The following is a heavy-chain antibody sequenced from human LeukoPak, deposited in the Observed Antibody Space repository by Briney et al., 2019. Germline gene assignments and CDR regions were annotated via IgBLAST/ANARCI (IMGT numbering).Heavy chain of an antibody. CDR2: INWNGGST. CDR1: GFTFDDYG. V-gene: IGHV3-20*04. J-gene: IGHJ4*02. CDR3: ARSSGQLPNGLFFDS. D-gene: IGHD2-2*01. Sequence: GGSLRLSCAASGFTFDDYGMSWVRHAPGKGLERVSGINWNGGSTGYADSVKGRFTISRDNAKNSLYLQMNSLRAEDTAVYYCARSSGQLPNGLFFDSWGQGTLVTVSS.